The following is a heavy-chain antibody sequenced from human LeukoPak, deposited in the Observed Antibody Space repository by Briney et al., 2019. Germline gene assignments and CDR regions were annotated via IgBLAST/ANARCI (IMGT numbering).Heavy chain of an antibody. V-gene: IGHV4-39*07. D-gene: IGHD2-21*02. CDR1: GGSISSSSYY. CDR2: INHSGST. Sequence: SETLSLTCTVSGGSISSSSYYWGWIRQPPGKGLEWIGEINHSGSTNYNPSLKSRVTISVDTSKNQFSLKLSSVTAADTAMYYCAKDRGDFPPYFDFWGQGTLVTVSS. J-gene: IGHJ4*02. CDR3: AKDRGDFPPYFDF.